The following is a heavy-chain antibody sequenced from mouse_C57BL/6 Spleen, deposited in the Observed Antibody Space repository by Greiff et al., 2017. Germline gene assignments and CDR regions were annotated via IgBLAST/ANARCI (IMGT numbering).Heavy chain of an antibody. Sequence: EVHVKQPGAELVKPGASVKLSCTASGFNIKDYYMHWVKQRPEQGLEWIGRIDPEDGETKYAQKFKGKATITVDTSSSTAYLQLSSLTSEDSAVDYCSRERNCDAKYYWGQGTTLTVSS. V-gene: IGHV14-2*01. CDR2: IDPEDGET. J-gene: IGHJ4*01. CDR1: GFNIKDYY. CDR3: SRERNCDAKYY.